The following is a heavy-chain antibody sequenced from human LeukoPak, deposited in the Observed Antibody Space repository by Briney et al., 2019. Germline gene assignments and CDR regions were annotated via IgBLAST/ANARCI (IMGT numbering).Heavy chain of an antibody. CDR2: IYYSGSP. D-gene: IGHD3-16*02. CDR1: GGSTSSYL. Sequence: SETLSLTCTVSGGSTSSYLWGWVRQPPGKGLGGVGYIYYSGSPNYNPSLKSRVTISVDTSKNQFSLKLSSVTAADTAVYYCAREGVSYYDYVWGSYRPDAFDIWGQGTMVTVSS. V-gene: IGHV4-59*01. CDR3: AREGVSYYDYVWGSYRPDAFDI. J-gene: IGHJ3*02.